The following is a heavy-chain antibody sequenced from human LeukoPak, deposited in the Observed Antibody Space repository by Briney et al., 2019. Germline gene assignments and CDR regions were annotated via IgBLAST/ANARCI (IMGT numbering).Heavy chain of an antibody. CDR3: ARRGDFILVVPAAISWFDP. Sequence: SETLSLTCAVYGGSFSGYYWSWIRQPPGKGLEWIGEINHSGSTNYNPSLKSRVTISVDTSKNQFSLKLSSVTAADTAVYYCARRGDFILVVPAAISWFDPWGQGTLVTVSS. V-gene: IGHV4-34*01. D-gene: IGHD2-2*02. CDR2: INHSGST. J-gene: IGHJ5*02. CDR1: GGSFSGYY.